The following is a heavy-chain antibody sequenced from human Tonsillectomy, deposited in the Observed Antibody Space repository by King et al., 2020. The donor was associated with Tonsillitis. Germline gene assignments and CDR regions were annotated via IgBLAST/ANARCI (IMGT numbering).Heavy chain of an antibody. D-gene: IGHD3-3*01. V-gene: IGHV3-21*01. CDR3: ARDRDDFWSGYYYV. CDR1: GVTFSNYN. CDR2: ITSSSSYI. J-gene: IGHJ4*02. Sequence: VQLVESGGGLVKPGGSLRLSCAASGVTFSNYNMHWVRQAPGKGLEWVSSITSSSSYIYYADSVKGRFTISRDNAKNSLYLQMNSLRAEDTAVYHCARDRDDFWSGYYYVWGQGTLVTVSS.